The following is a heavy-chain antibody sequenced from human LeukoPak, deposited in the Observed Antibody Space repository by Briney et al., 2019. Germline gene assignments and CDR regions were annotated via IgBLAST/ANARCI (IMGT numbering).Heavy chain of an antibody. V-gene: IGHV4-39*07. Sequence: PSETLSLTCTVSGGSISSSSYYWGWIRQPPGKGLEWIGSVYYSGSTYYNPSLKSRVTISVDTSKNQFSLKLSSVTAADTAVYYCARFRWELHNNWFDPWAREPWSPSPQ. CDR3: ARFRWELHNNWFDP. CDR1: GGSISSSSYY. D-gene: IGHD1-26*01. J-gene: IGHJ5*02. CDR2: VYYSGST.